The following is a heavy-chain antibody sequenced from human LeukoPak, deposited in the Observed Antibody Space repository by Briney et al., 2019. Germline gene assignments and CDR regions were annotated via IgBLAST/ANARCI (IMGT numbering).Heavy chain of an antibody. Sequence: PGGSLRLSCAASGFTFSSYAMSWVRQAPGKGLEWVSAISGSGGSTYYADSVKGRFTISRDNSKNTLYLQMNSLRAEDTAVYYCAKVPLTRGDWNDVPGHYYYYYMDVWGKGTTVTVSS. CDR3: AKVPLTRGDWNDVPGHYYYYYMDV. D-gene: IGHD1-1*01. CDR1: GFTFSSYA. J-gene: IGHJ6*03. CDR2: ISGSGGST. V-gene: IGHV3-23*01.